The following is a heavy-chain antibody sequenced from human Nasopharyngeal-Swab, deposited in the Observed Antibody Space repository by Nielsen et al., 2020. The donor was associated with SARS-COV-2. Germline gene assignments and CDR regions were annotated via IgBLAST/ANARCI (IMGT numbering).Heavy chain of an antibody. D-gene: IGHD2/OR15-2a*01. J-gene: IGHJ4*02. CDR3: ARDCYGFSTTCNLIDY. V-gene: IGHV3-7*01. CDR2: IKQDGSEK. Sequence: GESLKISCAASGFTFSSYGMHWVRQAPGKGLEWVANIKQDGSEKYYVDSVKGRFTISRDDAKNSLYLQMNSLRAEDTAVYYCARDCYGFSTTCNLIDYWGQGTLVTVSS. CDR1: GFTFSSYG.